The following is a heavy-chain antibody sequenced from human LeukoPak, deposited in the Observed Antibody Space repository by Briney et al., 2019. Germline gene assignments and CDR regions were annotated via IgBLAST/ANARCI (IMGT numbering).Heavy chain of an antibody. CDR1: GGSISSSSYY. D-gene: IGHD6-19*01. Sequence: SETLSLTCTVSGGSISSSSYYWGWIRQPPGKGLEWIGSIYYSGSTYYNPSLKSRVTISVDTSKNQFSPKLSSVTAADTAVYYCARHFAGYQWPYYFDYWGQGTLVTVSS. CDR2: IYYSGST. CDR3: ARHFAGYQWPYYFDY. J-gene: IGHJ4*02. V-gene: IGHV4-39*01.